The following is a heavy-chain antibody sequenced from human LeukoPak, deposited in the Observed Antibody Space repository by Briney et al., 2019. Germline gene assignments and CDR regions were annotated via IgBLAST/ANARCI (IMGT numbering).Heavy chain of an antibody. J-gene: IGHJ3*02. D-gene: IGHD1/OR15-1a*01. Sequence: ASVKVSCKASGYTFTGYYTHWVRQAPGQGLEWMGWINPNSGGTNYAQKFQGWVTMTRDTSISTAYMELSRLRSDDTAVYYCAKGFLEHDAFDIWGQGTMVTVSS. CDR1: GYTFTGYY. CDR3: AKGFLEHDAFDI. CDR2: INPNSGGT. V-gene: IGHV1-2*04.